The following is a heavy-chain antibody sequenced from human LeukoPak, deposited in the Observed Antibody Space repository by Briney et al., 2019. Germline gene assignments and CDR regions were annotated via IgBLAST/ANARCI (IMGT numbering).Heavy chain of an antibody. Sequence: ASVKVSCKASGYTFTSYDINWVRQATGQRLEWMGWMNPNSGNTGYAQKFQGRVTMTRSTSISTAYMELSSLRSEDTAVYYCARPTIVVVPAATHYYYYYYMDVWGKGTTVTVSS. J-gene: IGHJ6*03. CDR2: MNPNSGNT. V-gene: IGHV1-8*01. CDR1: GYTFTSYD. D-gene: IGHD2-2*01. CDR3: ARPTIVVVPAATHYYYYYYMDV.